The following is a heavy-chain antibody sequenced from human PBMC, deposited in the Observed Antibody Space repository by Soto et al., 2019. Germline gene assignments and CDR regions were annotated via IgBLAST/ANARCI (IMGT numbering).Heavy chain of an antibody. CDR2: ITWNSGHI. Sequence: GGSLSLSCVASGFNFDDSAMNWVRQVPGKGLEWVSGITWNSGHILYADSVKGRFTIFRDNAKKSLYLELNSLRPEDTALYYCAKGRSSMIVVVMDYWGQGTPVTVSS. CDR1: GFNFDDSA. D-gene: IGHD3-22*01. CDR3: AKGRSSMIVVVMDY. J-gene: IGHJ4*02. V-gene: IGHV3-9*01.